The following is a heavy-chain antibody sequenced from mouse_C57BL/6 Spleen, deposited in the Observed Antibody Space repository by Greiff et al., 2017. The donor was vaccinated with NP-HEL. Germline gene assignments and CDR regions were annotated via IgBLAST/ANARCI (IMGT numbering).Heavy chain of an antibody. D-gene: IGHD3-3*01. CDR2: IYPGDGDT. Sequence: QVQLKESGAELVKPGASVKISCKASGYAFSSYWMNWVKQRPGKGLEWIGQIYPGDGDTNYNGKFKGKATLTADKSSSTAYMQLSSLTSEDSAVYFCARLGDEDAMDYWGQGTSVTVSS. J-gene: IGHJ4*01. V-gene: IGHV1-80*01. CDR3: ARLGDEDAMDY. CDR1: GYAFSSYW.